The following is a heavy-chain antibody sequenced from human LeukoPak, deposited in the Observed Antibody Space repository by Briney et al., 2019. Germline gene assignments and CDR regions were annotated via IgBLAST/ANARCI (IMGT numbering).Heavy chain of an antibody. CDR3: AKDGLLWCGESAFDY. CDR1: GFTFSSYA. CDR2: ISGSGGST. D-gene: IGHD3-10*01. J-gene: IGHJ4*02. Sequence: PGGSLRLSCAASGFTFSSYAMSWVRQAPGKGLAWVSAISGSGGSTYYADSVKGRFTISRDNSKNTLYLQMNSLRAEDTAVYYCAKDGLLWCGESAFDYWGQGTLVTVSS. V-gene: IGHV3-23*01.